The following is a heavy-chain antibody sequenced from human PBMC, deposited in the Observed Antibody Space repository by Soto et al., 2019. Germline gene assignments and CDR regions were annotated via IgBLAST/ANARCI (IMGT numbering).Heavy chain of an antibody. Sequence: QVQLVQSGAEVKKPGASVKVSCKASGYTFTSYGISWVRQAPGQGLEWMGWVSANNGETNHAQKLQGRVTMTTDTSTSSAYTEHRALRSDDTAVYYCAGIMSRTVTTSAFDVWGQGTLVTVSS. J-gene: IGHJ4*02. CDR3: AGIMSRTVTTSAFDV. V-gene: IGHV1-18*01. CDR2: VSANNGET. CDR1: GYTFTSYG. D-gene: IGHD4-17*01.